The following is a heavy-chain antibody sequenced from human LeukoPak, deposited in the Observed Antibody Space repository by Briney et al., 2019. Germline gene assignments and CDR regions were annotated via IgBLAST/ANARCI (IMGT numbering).Heavy chain of an antibody. CDR3: AWCSGGSGEQGWFDP. CDR2: IKYSGGS. J-gene: IGHJ5*02. Sequence: PSETLSLTCTASGGSISSYYWSWIRQPPGKGLEWIGYIKYSGGSNYNPSLKVRVTISVNTSNNQISLKLSSVTAADTAVYYCAWCSGGSGEQGWFDPWGQGTLVTVSS. D-gene: IGHD2-15*01. V-gene: IGHV4-59*01. CDR1: GGSISSYY.